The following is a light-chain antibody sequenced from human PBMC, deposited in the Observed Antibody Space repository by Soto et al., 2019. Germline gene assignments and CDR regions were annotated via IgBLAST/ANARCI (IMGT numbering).Light chain of an antibody. CDR3: QQYGSSPPWT. CDR1: QGIISW. V-gene: IGKV1-12*01. CDR2: AAP. Sequence: DIQMTQSKSFVYASVGDLVTITFLASQGIISWLAWYHQKSGRAPKLLIYAAPSLQSGVPSRFSDSGSGTDSTLTISRLEPEDFAVYYCQQYGSSPPWTFGQGTK. J-gene: IGKJ1*01.